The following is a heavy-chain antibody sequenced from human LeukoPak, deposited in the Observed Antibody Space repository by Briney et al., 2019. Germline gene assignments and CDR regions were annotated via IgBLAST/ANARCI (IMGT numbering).Heavy chain of an antibody. CDR3: ARHSSSWIDY. CDR2: IKQDGSEK. CDR1: GFTFSNYW. Sequence: PGGSLRLSCAASGFTFSNYWMSWVRQAPGKGLKWVANIKQDGSEKYYVDSVKGRFTISRDNAKNSLYMQMNSLRAEDTAVYYCARHSSSWIDYWGQGTLVTVSS. D-gene: IGHD6-13*01. V-gene: IGHV3-7*01. J-gene: IGHJ4*02.